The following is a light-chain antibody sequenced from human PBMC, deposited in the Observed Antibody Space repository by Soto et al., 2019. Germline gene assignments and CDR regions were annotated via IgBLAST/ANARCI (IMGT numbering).Light chain of an antibody. CDR3: TSYTSSSTRGV. CDR1: SSDVGGYNY. Sequence: QSALTQPASVSGSPGQSITISCTGTSSDVGGYNYVSWYQQHPGKAPKLMIYDGTSRPSGVSNRFSASKSGNTASLTISGLQAEDEADYYCTSYTSSSTRGVFGGGTKLTGL. J-gene: IGLJ2*01. V-gene: IGLV2-14*01. CDR2: DGT.